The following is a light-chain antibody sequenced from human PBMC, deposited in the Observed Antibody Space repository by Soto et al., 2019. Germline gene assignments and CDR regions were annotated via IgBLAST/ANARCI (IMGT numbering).Light chain of an antibody. J-gene: IGLJ1*01. CDR3: SSYTTSSTLYV. CDR1: SSDVGSYNL. Sequence: QSALTQPASVSGSPGQSITISCTGTSSDVGSYNLVSWYQQHPGKAPKLMIYEGSKRPSGVSNRFSGSESGDTASLTISGLQAEDEADYYCSSYTTSSTLYVFGTGTKLTVL. CDR2: EGS. V-gene: IGLV2-14*02.